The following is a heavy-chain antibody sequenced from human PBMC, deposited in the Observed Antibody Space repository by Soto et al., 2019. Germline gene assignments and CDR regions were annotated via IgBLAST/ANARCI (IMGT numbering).Heavy chain of an antibody. J-gene: IGHJ5*02. CDR3: AKDGNPIPYLTGYYRLGWFDP. Sequence: GSLLLSCSASGFTFSSYAMSWVRQAPGKGLEWVSAISGSGGSTYYADSVKGRFTISRDNSKNTLYLQMNSLRAEDTAVYYCAKDGNPIPYLTGYYRLGWFDPWGQGTLVTVYS. D-gene: IGHD3-9*01. CDR1: GFTFSSYA. V-gene: IGHV3-23*01. CDR2: ISGSGGST.